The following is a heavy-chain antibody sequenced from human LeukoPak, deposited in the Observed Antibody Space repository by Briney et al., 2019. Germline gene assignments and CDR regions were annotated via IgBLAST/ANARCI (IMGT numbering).Heavy chain of an antibody. CDR3: ARGDLRDIVVVPAAMEGGDYYYYMDV. Sequence: SGTLSLTCAVSGGSISSSNWWIWVRQPPGKGLEWIGEIYHSGTTNYNPSLKSRVTISVDKSKNQFSLKLSSVTAADTAVYYCARGDLRDIVVVPAAMEGGDYYYYMDVWGKGTTVTVSS. D-gene: IGHD2-2*01. J-gene: IGHJ6*03. V-gene: IGHV4-4*02. CDR2: IYHSGTT. CDR1: GGSISSSNW.